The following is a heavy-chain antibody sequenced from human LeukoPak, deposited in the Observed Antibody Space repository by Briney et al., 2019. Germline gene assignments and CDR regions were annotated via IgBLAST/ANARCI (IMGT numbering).Heavy chain of an antibody. J-gene: IGHJ4*02. V-gene: IGHV3-23*01. Sequence: PGGSLRLSCAASGFTFSNYAMSWVRQAPGKGLEWVSAISGSGGSTYYADSVKGRFTISRDNSKNTLYLQMNSLRAEDTAVYYCAKSDSSGWYSSDYWGQGTLVTVSS. CDR3: AKSDSSGWYSSDY. CDR2: ISGSGGST. D-gene: IGHD6-19*01. CDR1: GFTFSNYA.